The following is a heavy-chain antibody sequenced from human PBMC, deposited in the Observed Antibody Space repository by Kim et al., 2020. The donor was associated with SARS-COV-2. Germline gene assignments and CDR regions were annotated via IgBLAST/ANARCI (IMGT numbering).Heavy chain of an antibody. CDR2: ISYDGSNK. CDR3: ATTLEGY. Sequence: GGSLRLSCAASGFTFSSYAMHWVRQAPGKGLEWVAVISYDGSNKYYADSVKGRFTISRDNSKNTLYLQMNSLRAEDTAVYYCATTLEGYLGQGTLVTVSS. V-gene: IGHV3-30-3*01. J-gene: IGHJ4*02. CDR1: GFTFSSYA.